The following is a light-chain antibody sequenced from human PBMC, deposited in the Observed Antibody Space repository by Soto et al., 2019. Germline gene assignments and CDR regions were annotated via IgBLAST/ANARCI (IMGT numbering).Light chain of an antibody. CDR1: QSVSSSY. CDR3: QQYGRSPRT. V-gene: IGKV3-20*01. J-gene: IGKJ1*01. CDR2: GAS. Sequence: EIVMTQSPATLSVSPGEGATLSCRASQSVSSSYIAWYQQKPGQAPRLLIYGASSRATGIPDRFSGRASGTDFTLSISRLEPEDFGVYYCQQYGRSPRTFGQGTKVDIK.